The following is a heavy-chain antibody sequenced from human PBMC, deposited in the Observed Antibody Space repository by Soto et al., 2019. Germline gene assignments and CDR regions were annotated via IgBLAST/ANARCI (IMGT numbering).Heavy chain of an antibody. D-gene: IGHD2-15*01. CDR2: IDPSDSQT. CDR3: ARQIYDSGSGPNFQYYFDS. V-gene: IGHV5-10-1*01. Sequence: GESLKISCKGSGYSFAGYWITWVRQMPGKGLEWMGRIDPSDSQTYYSPSFRGHVTISAAKSITTVFLQWSSLRASDTAMYYCARQIYDSGSGPNFQYYFDSWSQGTLVTVSS. J-gene: IGHJ4*02. CDR1: GYSFAGYW.